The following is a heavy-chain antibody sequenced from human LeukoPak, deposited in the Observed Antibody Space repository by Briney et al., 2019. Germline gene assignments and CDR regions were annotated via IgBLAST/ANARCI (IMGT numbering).Heavy chain of an antibody. CDR1: GGTFSSYA. V-gene: IGHV1-69*04. Sequence: GASVKVSCKASGGTFSSYAISWVRQAPGQGLEWMGRIIPILGIANYAQKFQGRVTITADKSTSTAYMELSSLRSEDTAVYYYARTYYYDSSGPPDYWGQGTLVTVSS. CDR3: ARTYYYDSSGPPDY. CDR2: IIPILGIA. J-gene: IGHJ4*02. D-gene: IGHD3-22*01.